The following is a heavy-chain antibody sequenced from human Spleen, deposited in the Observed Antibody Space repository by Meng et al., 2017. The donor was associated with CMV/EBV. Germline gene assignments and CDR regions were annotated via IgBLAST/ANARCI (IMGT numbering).Heavy chain of an antibody. CDR1: GGSISSSSYY. Sequence: GSLRLSCTVSGGSISSSSYYWGWIRQPPGKGLEWIGSIYYSGITYYNPSLKSRVTISVDTSKSQFSLKLSSVTAADTAVYYCARDALEGFFLDNDAFDIWGQGTMVTVSS. V-gene: IGHV4-39*07. CDR3: ARDALEGFFLDNDAFDI. D-gene: IGHD3/OR15-3a*01. J-gene: IGHJ3*02. CDR2: IYYSGIT.